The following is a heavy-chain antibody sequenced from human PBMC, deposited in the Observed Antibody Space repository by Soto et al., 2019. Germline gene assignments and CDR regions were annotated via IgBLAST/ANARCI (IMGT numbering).Heavy chain of an antibody. CDR2: IYYSGST. CDR1: GGSISSYY. J-gene: IGHJ6*03. V-gene: IGHV4-59*01. D-gene: IGHD3-3*01. Sequence: SETLSLTCTVSGGSISSYYWSWIRQPLGKGLEWIGYIYYSGSTNYNPSLKSRVTISVDTSKNQFSLKLSSVTAADTAVYYCARGVLRFLEWTHYYYMDVWGKGTTVT. CDR3: ARGVLRFLEWTHYYYMDV.